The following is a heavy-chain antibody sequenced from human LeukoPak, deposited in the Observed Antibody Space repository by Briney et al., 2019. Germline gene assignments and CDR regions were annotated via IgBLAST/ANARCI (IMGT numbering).Heavy chain of an antibody. D-gene: IGHD6-19*01. J-gene: IGHJ4*02. CDR1: GFTFSSYG. CDR2: ISYDGSNK. V-gene: IGHV3-30*18. Sequence: PGRSLTLSCAASGFTFSSYGMHWVRQAPGKGLEWVAVISYDGSNKFYGDSVKGRFTVSRDNSKNTLYLQMNSLRVEDTAVYYCAKMQWLATNYYWGQGTLVTVSS. CDR3: AKMQWLATNYY.